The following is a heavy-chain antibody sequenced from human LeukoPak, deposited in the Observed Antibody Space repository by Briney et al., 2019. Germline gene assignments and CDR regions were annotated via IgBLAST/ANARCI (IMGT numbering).Heavy chain of an antibody. CDR2: INSDGSST. Sequence: GGSLRLSCAASGFTFSSYWMHWVRQAPGKGLVWVSRINSDGSSTNYVDSVKGRFTISRDNAKNTLYLQMNSLRAEDTAVYYCTRAGPAATKFDYWGQGTLVTVSS. CDR3: TRAGPAATKFDY. V-gene: IGHV3-74*01. J-gene: IGHJ4*02. D-gene: IGHD2-2*01. CDR1: GFTFSSYW.